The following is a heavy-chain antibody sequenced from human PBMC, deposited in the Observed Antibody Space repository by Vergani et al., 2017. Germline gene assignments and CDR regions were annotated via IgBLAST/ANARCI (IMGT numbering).Heavy chain of an antibody. CDR1: GGSFSGYY. V-gene: IGHV4-34*01. J-gene: IGHJ4*02. Sequence: QVQLQQWGAGLLKPSETLSLTCAVYGGSFSGYYWSWIRQPPGKGLEWIGEINHSGSTNYNPSLKSRVTISVDTSKNQFSLKLSSVTAADTAVYYCARGVEQMRWLRLRGGYFDYWGQGTLVTVSS. CDR3: ARGVEQMRWLRLRGGYFDY. D-gene: IGHD5-12*01. CDR2: INHSGST.